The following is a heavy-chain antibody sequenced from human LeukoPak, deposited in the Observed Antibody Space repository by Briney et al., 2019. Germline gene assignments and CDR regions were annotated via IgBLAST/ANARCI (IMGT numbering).Heavy chain of an antibody. Sequence: GESLRISCKASGHSFSTDWIAWVRQMPGKGLEWMGAIYAGDSDTRYSPSFQGQVTISADKSLNTAYLQWTNLKAPDTAMYYCARFGGELMDGLDFWGQGTLVTVSS. CDR1: GHSFSTDW. D-gene: IGHD3-16*01. J-gene: IGHJ4*02. CDR3: ARFGGELMDGLDF. CDR2: IYAGDSDT. V-gene: IGHV5-51*01.